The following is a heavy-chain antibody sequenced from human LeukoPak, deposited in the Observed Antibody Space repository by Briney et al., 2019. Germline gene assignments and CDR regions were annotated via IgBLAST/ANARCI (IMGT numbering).Heavy chain of an antibody. CDR3: ARARLASRYGMDV. D-gene: IGHD3-16*01. J-gene: IGHJ6*02. V-gene: IGHV3-11*01. CDR2: ISSSGSTI. Sequence: GGSLRLSCAASGFTFSDYYMSWIRQAPGKGLEGVSYISSSGSTIYYADSVKGRFTISRDNAKNSLYLQMNSLRAEDTAVYYCARARLASRYGMDVWGQGTTVTVSS. CDR1: GFTFSDYY.